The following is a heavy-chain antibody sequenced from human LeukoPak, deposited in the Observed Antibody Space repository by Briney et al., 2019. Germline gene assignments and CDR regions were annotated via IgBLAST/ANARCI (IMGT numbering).Heavy chain of an antibody. CDR2: IYYSGST. CDR3: ARDSPHYYDSSGKPTVDY. J-gene: IGHJ4*02. Sequence: SETLSLTCTVSGGSISSYYWSWIRQPPGKGLEWIGYIYYSGSTNYNPSLKSRVTISVDTSKNQFSLKLSSVTAADTAVYYCARDSPHYYDSSGKPTVDYWGQGTLVTVSS. CDR1: GGSISSYY. V-gene: IGHV4-59*01. D-gene: IGHD3-22*01.